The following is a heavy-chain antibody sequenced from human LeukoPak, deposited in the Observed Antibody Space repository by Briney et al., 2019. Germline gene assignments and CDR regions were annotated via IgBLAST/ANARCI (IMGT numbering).Heavy chain of an antibody. CDR3: ARGYPINSGSGSYQIPAD. Sequence: GGSLRLSCAASGFTFSSYSMNWVRQAPGKGLEWVSSISSSSSYIYYADSVKGRFTISRDNAKNSLYLQMNSLRAEDTAVYYCARGYPINSGSGSYQIPADWGQGTPVTVSS. D-gene: IGHD3-10*01. CDR1: GFTFSSYS. V-gene: IGHV3-21*01. J-gene: IGHJ4*02. CDR2: ISSSSSYI.